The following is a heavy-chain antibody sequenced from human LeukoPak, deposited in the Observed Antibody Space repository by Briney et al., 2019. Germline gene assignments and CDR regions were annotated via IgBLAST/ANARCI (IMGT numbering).Heavy chain of an antibody. CDR2: IYYSGST. V-gene: IGHV4-61*01. CDR1: GGSISSGSYY. CDR3: ARGRNNAFDI. J-gene: IGHJ3*02. Sequence: SETLSLTCSVSGGSISSGSYYWSWIRQPPGKGLEWIGYIYYSGSTNYNPSLKSRLTTSVDTSKNQFSLKLSSVTAADTAIYYCARGRNNAFDIWGQGTLVTVS. D-gene: IGHD1/OR15-1a*01.